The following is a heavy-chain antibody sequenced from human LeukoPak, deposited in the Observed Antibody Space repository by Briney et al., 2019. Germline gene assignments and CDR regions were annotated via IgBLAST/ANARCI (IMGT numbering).Heavy chain of an antibody. D-gene: IGHD3-22*01. Sequence: SETLSLTCTVSGGSISSSSYYWGWIRQPPGKGLEWIGSIYYSGSTYYNSSLKSRVTISVDTSKNQFSLKLSSVTAADTAVYYCARRRGYYYDSSGYYYGPFDYWGQGTLVTVSS. CDR3: ARRRGYYYDSSGYYYGPFDY. V-gene: IGHV4-39*01. CDR2: IYYSGST. CDR1: GGSISSSSYY. J-gene: IGHJ4*02.